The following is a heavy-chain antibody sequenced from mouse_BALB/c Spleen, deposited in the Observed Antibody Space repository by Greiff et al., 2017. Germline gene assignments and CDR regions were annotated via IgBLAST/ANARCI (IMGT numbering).Heavy chain of an antibody. Sequence: DVQLVESGPGLVKPSQSLSLTCSVTGYSITSGYYWNWIRQFPGNKLEWMGYISYDGSNNYNPSLKNRISITRDTSKNQFFLKLNSVTTEDTATYYCASMITQGWFAYWGQGTLVTVSA. D-gene: IGHD2-4*01. V-gene: IGHV3-6*02. J-gene: IGHJ3*01. CDR3: ASMITQGWFAY. CDR1: GYSITSGYY. CDR2: ISYDGSN.